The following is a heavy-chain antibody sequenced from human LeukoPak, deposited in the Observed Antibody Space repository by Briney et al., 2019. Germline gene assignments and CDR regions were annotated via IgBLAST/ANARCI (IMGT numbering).Heavy chain of an antibody. CDR1: GFTADSNY. CDR3: AKEIFSGLLYIDY. D-gene: IGHD5-12*01. V-gene: IGHV3-23*01. CDR2: ITDAVGST. Sequence: GGSLRLSCAASGFTADSNYLSWVRQAPGKGLEWVSAITDAVGSTHYADSVKGRFTISSDNSKNTVYLQMNSLRPEDMAVYYCAKEIFSGLLYIDYWGQGTLVAVSS. J-gene: IGHJ4*02.